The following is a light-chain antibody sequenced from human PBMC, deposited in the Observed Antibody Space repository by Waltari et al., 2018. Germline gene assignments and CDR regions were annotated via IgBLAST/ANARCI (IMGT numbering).Light chain of an antibody. J-gene: IGLJ2*01. CDR3: ASYTSSDSFVV. Sequence: QSALTQPASVSGSPGQSITLSCTGTSSDIGDYNFFSWYQHHPGEAPKLVIYDVTKRPSGISNRFSGSKSGNTASLTISGLQAEDEANYVCASYTSSDSFVVFGGGTKLTVL. CDR1: SSDIGDYNF. CDR2: DVT. V-gene: IGLV2-14*03.